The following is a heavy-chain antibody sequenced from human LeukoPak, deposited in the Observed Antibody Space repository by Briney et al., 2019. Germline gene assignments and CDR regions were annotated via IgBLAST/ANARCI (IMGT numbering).Heavy chain of an antibody. CDR3: VNVYSSGYYRRPGDY. Sequence: SGGSLRLSCSASGXTFSSYAMHWVRQAPGKGLEYVSGINGDGGSTDYADSVKGRFTISRDNSKNTLYLQMSSLRTEDTAVYYCVNVYSSGYYRRPGDYWGQGTLVTVSS. V-gene: IGHV3-64D*09. CDR1: GXTFSSYA. J-gene: IGHJ4*02. CDR2: INGDGGST. D-gene: IGHD3-22*01.